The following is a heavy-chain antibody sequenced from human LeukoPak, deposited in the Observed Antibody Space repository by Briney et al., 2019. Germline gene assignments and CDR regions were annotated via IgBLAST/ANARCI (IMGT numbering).Heavy chain of an antibody. J-gene: IGHJ6*02. V-gene: IGHV3-30*18. CDR1: GFTFSSYG. CDR2: ISYDGSNK. D-gene: IGHD4-17*01. Sequence: PGGSLRLSCAASGFTFSSYGMHWVRQAPGMGLEWVAVISYDGSNKYYADSVKGRFTISRDNSKNTLYLQMNSLRAEDTAVYYCAKDVDYGDYVVWYYYYYGMDVWGQGTTVTVSS. CDR3: AKDVDYGDYVVWYYYYYGMDV.